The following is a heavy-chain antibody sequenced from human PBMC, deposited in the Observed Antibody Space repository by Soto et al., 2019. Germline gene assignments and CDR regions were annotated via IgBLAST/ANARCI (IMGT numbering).Heavy chain of an antibody. CDR3: ASHLTGYCSGGSCWENDY. J-gene: IGHJ4*02. CDR1: GGSISSGGYS. Sequence: SETLSLTCAVSGGSISSGGYSWSWIRQPPGKGLEWIGYIYHSGSTYYNPSLKSRVTISVDRSKNQFSLKLSSVTAADTAVYYCASHLTGYCSGGSCWENDYWGQGTLVTVSS. CDR2: IYHSGST. V-gene: IGHV4-30-2*01. D-gene: IGHD2-15*01.